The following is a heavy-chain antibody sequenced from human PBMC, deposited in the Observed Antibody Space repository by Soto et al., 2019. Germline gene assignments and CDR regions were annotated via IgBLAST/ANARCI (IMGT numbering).Heavy chain of an antibody. J-gene: IGHJ5*02. Sequence: QVQLVQSGAEVKKPGPSVKVSCKASGGTFSSYTISWVRQAPGQGLEWMGRIIPILGIANYAQKFQGRVTITADKSTSTAYMELSSLRSEDTAVYYCARDLVVVPAAMWGDGWFDPWGQGTLVTVSS. V-gene: IGHV1-69*08. CDR2: IIPILGIA. D-gene: IGHD2-2*01. CDR3: ARDLVVVPAAMWGDGWFDP. CDR1: GGTFSSYT.